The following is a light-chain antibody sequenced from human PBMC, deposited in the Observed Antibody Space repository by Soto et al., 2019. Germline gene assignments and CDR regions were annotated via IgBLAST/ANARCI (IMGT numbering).Light chain of an antibody. CDR3: QQYSSYWA. V-gene: IGKV1-5*01. J-gene: IGKJ1*01. CDR1: QSISKW. Sequence: DIQMTQSPSTLSASAGDRVTITCRASQSISKWLAWYQQKPGKAPKLLISAASNVQSGVPSRFSGSGSGTEFTLTSNILHPDDAATYYCQQYSSYWAFGQGTKVEI. CDR2: AAS.